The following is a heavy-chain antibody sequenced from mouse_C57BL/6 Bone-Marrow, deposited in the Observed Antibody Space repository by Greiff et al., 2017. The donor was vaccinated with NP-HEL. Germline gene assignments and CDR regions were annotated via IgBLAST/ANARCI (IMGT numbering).Heavy chain of an antibody. CDR1: GYAFSSSW. CDR3: ARGTDY. Sequence: QVQLKESGPELVKPGASVKISCKASGYAFSSSWMNWVKQRPGKGLEWIGRIYPGDGDTNYNGKFKGKATLTAVKSSSTAYMQLSSLTSEDSAVYFCARGTDYWGQGTTLTVSS. J-gene: IGHJ2*01. V-gene: IGHV1-82*01. CDR2: IYPGDGDT.